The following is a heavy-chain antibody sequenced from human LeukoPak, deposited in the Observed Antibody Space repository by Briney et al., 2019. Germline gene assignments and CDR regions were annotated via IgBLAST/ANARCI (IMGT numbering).Heavy chain of an antibody. D-gene: IGHD6-25*01. Sequence: SETLSLTCTVSGGSISSYYWSWIRQPPGKGLEWIGYIYYSGSTNYNPSLKSRVTISVDTSKNQFSLKLSSVTAADTAVYYCARDSGWFDPWGQGTLVTVSP. J-gene: IGHJ5*02. CDR3: ARDSGWFDP. CDR2: IYYSGST. CDR1: GGSISSYY. V-gene: IGHV4-59*12.